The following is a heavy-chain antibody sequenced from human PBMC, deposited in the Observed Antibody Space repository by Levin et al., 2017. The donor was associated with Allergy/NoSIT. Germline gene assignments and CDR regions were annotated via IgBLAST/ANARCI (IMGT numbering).Heavy chain of an antibody. CDR2: ISSSGSTI. J-gene: IGHJ4*02. CDR3: ARGQGSPDYYDSSGPAGY. V-gene: IGHV3-11*01. CDR1: GFTFSDYY. Sequence: PGGSLRLSCAASGFTFSDYYMSWIRQAPGKGLEWVSYISSSGSTIYYADSVKGRFTISRDNAKNSLYLQMNSLRAEDTAVYYCARGQGSPDYYDSSGPAGYWGQGTLVTVSS. D-gene: IGHD3-22*01.